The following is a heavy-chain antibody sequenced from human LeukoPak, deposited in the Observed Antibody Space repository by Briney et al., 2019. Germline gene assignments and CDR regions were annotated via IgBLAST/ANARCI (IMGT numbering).Heavy chain of an antibody. J-gene: IGHJ4*02. CDR2: INSDGTST. CDR1: GFALRTYW. D-gene: IGHD3-10*01. CDR3: TRAGSGSSYDS. V-gene: IGHV3-74*01. Sequence: GGSLRLSCAASGFALRTYWLHWVRQAPGKGLVWVSLINSDGTSTIYADSVKGRFTISRDTAKNTLYLEMNRLRADDTAVYYCTRAGSGSSYDSWGQGTLVTVSS.